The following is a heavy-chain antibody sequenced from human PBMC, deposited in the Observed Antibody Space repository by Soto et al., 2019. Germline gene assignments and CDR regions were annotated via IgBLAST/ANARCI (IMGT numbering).Heavy chain of an antibody. CDR1: GFSVSTYS. V-gene: IGHV3-48*02. D-gene: IGHD6-13*01. CDR2: ISDSGSTV. Sequence: EVQLVESGGGLVQPGGSLRLSCAASGFSVSTYSMNWVRQAPGKGLQWISHISDSGSTVHYADSVRGRFTISRDSAKNSLYLQMNGLRDEDTAVYYCARVWGGYSKSAGFDYWGRRILVTVSS. J-gene: IGHJ4*01. CDR3: ARVWGGYSKSAGFDY.